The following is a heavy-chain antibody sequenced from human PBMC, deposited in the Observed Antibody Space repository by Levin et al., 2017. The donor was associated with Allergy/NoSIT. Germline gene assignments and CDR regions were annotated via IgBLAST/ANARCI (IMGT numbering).Heavy chain of an antibody. CDR2: IYPGDSDT. Sequence: GESLKISCKGSGYSFTSYWIGWVRQMPGKGLEWMGIIYPGDSDTRYSPSFQGQVTISADKSISTAYLQWNSLKASDTAMYYCARSPSGILAPYYFVYWGQGTLVTVSS. D-gene: IGHD6-13*01. V-gene: IGHV5-51*01. J-gene: IGHJ4*02. CDR1: GYSFTSYW. CDR3: ARSPSGILAPYYFVY.